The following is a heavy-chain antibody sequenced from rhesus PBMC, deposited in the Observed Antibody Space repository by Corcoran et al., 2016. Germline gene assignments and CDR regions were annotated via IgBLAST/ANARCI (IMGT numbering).Heavy chain of an antibody. CDR3: ASAGYSSGWAIDY. J-gene: IGHJ4*01. D-gene: IGHD6-31*01. Sequence: QVQLQESGPGLVKPSETLSLTCAVSGYSISSGYGWGWIRQPPGKGLEWIGQSYGGRGSTYYNPTLKSRVTVSKDTSKNQFALKLSSVTAADTAVYYCASAGYSSGWAIDYWGQGVLVTVSS. CDR2: SYGGRGST. CDR1: GYSISSGYG. V-gene: IGHV4-127*01.